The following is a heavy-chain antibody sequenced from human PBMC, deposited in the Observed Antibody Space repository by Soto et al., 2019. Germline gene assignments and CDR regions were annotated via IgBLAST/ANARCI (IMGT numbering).Heavy chain of an antibody. Sequence: GGALRLSCSASGFTFSSYDMHWVRQGPGKGLEWVSAIGTAGDTNYAGSVKGRFTISRENAKNSLYLQMNSLRAGDTAIYFCARAIGPTLFDYWGQGTLVTVSS. CDR3: ARAIGPTLFDY. CDR2: IGTAGDT. D-gene: IGHD3-22*01. J-gene: IGHJ4*02. CDR1: GFTFSSYD. V-gene: IGHV3-13*04.